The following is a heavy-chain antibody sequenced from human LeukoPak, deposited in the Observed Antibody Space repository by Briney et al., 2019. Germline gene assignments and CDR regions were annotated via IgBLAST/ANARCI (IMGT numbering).Heavy chain of an antibody. CDR2: IYSGGST. V-gene: IGHV3-53*01. CDR3: ARDSRNYGVY. Sequence: GGSLRLSCAASGFTVSSNYMSWVRQAPGKGLERVSVIYSGGSTYYADSVKGRFTISRDNAKNTLYLQMNSLRAEDTAVYYCARDSRNYGVYWGQGTLVTVSS. CDR1: GFTVSSNY. J-gene: IGHJ4*02. D-gene: IGHD1-7*01.